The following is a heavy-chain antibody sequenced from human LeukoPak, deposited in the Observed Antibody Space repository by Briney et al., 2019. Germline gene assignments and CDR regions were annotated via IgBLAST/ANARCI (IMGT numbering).Heavy chain of an antibody. CDR3: VRLLDVDY. Sequence: PGGSLRLSCVASGFTFSNYWMHWVRQTPGKGLVWLSRIDTDGSITHYADSVKGRFTISRDNAKKTVYLQTNSLRAEDTAVYYCVRLLDVDYWGQGTLVTVSS. J-gene: IGHJ4*02. CDR1: GFTFSNYW. D-gene: IGHD3-3*01. CDR2: IDTDGSIT. V-gene: IGHV3-74*01.